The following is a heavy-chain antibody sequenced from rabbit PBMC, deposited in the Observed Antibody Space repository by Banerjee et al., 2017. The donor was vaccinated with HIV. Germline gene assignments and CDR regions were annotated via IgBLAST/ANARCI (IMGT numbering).Heavy chain of an antibody. D-gene: IGHD4-2*01. CDR1: EFSFINNYH. J-gene: IGHJ4*01. CDR3: ARDLYADSNL. CDR2: IYTSSGDT. V-gene: IGHV1S40*01. Sequence: QSLEESGGGLVQPGASLTVTCTASEFSFINNYHMCWVRQAPGKGLESIACIYTSSGDTYYANWAKGRFTISTTSSTTVTLQMTSLTAADTATYFCARDLYADSNLWGQGTLVTVS.